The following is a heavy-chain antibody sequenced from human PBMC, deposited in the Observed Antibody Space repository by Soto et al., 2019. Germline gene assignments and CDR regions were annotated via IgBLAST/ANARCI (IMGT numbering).Heavy chain of an antibody. J-gene: IGHJ6*03. CDR1: GGSFSGYY. CDR2: INHSGST. Sequence: QVQLQQWGAGLLKPSETLSLTCAVYGGSFSGYYWSWIRQPPGKGLEWIGEINHSGSTNYNPSLTSRVTISVDTSKNQFSLKLSSVTAADTAVYYCARVVLRFLEWQPSPYRGSLGYYYMDVWGKGTTVTVSS. CDR3: ARVVLRFLEWQPSPYRGSLGYYYMDV. D-gene: IGHD3-3*01. V-gene: IGHV4-34*01.